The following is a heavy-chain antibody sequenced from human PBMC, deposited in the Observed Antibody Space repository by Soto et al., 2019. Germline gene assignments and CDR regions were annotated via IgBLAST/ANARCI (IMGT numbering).Heavy chain of an antibody. CDR1: RGSISSGTNY. Sequence: SETLSLTFTVSRGSISSGTNYWACIRKPPGKGLELISNIYYSGSTDYNPSLKIRFTISVDTAKNHFSLNLSSVTAAYTAVYYGERDIGTRFDYGGQGPLVTVPS. V-gene: IGHV4-39*07. CDR3: ERDIGTRFDY. J-gene: IGHJ4*02. CDR2: IYYSGST. D-gene: IGHD3-10*01.